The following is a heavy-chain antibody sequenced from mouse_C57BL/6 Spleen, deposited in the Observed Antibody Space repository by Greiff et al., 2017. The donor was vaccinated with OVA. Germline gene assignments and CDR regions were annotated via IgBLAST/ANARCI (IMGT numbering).Heavy chain of an antibody. J-gene: IGHJ4*01. V-gene: IGHV1-64*01. D-gene: IGHD3-2*02. Sequence: VKLQQPGAELVKPGASVKLSCKASGYTFTSYWMHWVKQRPGQGLEWIGMIHPNSGSTNYNEKFKSKATLTVDKSSSTAYMQLSSLTSEDSAVYYCASQTAQAYAMDYWGQGTSVTVSS. CDR1: GYTFTSYW. CDR3: ASQTAQAYAMDY. CDR2: IHPNSGST.